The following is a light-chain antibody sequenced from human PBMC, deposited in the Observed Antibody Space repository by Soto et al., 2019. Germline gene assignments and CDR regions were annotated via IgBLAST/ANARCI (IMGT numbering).Light chain of an antibody. CDR2: AAS. J-gene: IGKJ1*01. CDR3: QQSNGTPRT. CDR1: QSISTY. Sequence: DIQMTQSPSSLSGSVGDRGTITFRASQSISTYLNWYQKKLGKAPKLLIYAASSLQSGVPSRFSGSGSGTDFTLTISSLQPKDFAIYYCQQSNGTPRTFGQGTKVDI. V-gene: IGKV1-39*01.